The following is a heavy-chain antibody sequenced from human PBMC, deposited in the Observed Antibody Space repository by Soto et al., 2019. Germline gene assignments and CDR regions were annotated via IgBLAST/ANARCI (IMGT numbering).Heavy chain of an antibody. Sequence: GGSLRLSCAASGFTFSTYSMNWVRQAPGKGLEWVSSISGSGNYTQYADFLRGRLTISRANAKTSLYLQMNSLRAEDTAVYYCAREGINNYILYYLDSGGQGTVVTASS. V-gene: IGHV3-21*01. CDR1: GFTFSTYS. J-gene: IGHJ4*01. CDR3: AREGINNYILYYLDS. D-gene: IGHD4-4*01. CDR2: ISGSGNYT.